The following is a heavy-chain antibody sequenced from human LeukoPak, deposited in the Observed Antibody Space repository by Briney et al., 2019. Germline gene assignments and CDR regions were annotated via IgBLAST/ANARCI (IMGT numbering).Heavy chain of an antibody. D-gene: IGHD6-13*01. V-gene: IGHV4-59*08. CDR2: IYYSGST. Sequence: MTSETLSLTCTVSGGSISSYYWSWIRQPPGKGLEWIGYIYYSGSTNYNPSLKSRVTISVDTSKNQFSLKLTSVTASDSAVYYCASSNWLRDANFDSWGQGTLVTVSS. CDR1: GGSISSYY. CDR3: ASSNWLRDANFDS. J-gene: IGHJ4*02.